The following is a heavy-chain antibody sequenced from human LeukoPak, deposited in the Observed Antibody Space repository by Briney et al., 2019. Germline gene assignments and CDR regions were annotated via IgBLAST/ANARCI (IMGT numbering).Heavy chain of an antibody. CDR2: IYHSGRT. J-gene: IGHJ6*03. Sequence: PSETLSLTCAVSGGSISSNNWWSWVRQPPEKGLEWIGEIYHSGRTNYNPSLKSRVTISIDKSKNQFSLKLSSVTAADTAVYYCARTPYYDFWSGSDPPYYYYYMDVWGKGTTVTVSS. D-gene: IGHD3-3*01. V-gene: IGHV4-4*02. CDR1: GGSISSNNW. CDR3: ARTPYYDFWSGSDPPYYYYYMDV.